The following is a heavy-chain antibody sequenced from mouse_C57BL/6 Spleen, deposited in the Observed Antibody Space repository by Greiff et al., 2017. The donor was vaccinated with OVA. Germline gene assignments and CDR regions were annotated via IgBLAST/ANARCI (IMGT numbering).Heavy chain of an antibody. V-gene: IGHV3-6*01. CDR2: ISYDGSN. CDR1: GYSITSGYY. J-gene: IGHJ4*01. Sequence: EVKLQESGPGLVKPSQSLSLSCSVTGYSITSGYYWNWIRQFPGNKLEWMGYISYDGSNNYNPSLQNRISITRDTSKNQFFLKLNSVTTEDTATYYCARDYYGSSYDYAMDYWGQGTSVTVSS. CDR3: ARDYYGSSYDYAMDY. D-gene: IGHD1-1*01.